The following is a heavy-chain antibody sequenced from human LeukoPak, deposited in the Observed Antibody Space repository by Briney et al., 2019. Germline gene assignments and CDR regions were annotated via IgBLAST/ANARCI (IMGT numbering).Heavy chain of an antibody. Sequence: PGGSLRLSCAASGFTFSSYAMHWVRQAPGKGLEWVAVISYDGSNKYYADSVKGRFTISRDNSKNTLYPQMNSLRAEDTAVYYCAKSATTMVRGAYYYGMDVWGQGTTVTVSS. D-gene: IGHD3-10*01. V-gene: IGHV3-30*18. J-gene: IGHJ6*02. CDR1: GFTFSSYA. CDR3: AKSATTMVRGAYYYGMDV. CDR2: ISYDGSNK.